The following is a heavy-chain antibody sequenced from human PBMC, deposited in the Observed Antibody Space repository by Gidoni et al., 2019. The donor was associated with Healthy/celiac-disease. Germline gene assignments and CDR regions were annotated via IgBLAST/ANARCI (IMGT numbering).Heavy chain of an antibody. CDR3: ARALYGSGTRSSSFGY. V-gene: IGHV1-46*01. J-gene: IGHJ4*02. CDR1: EYTFTSYY. CDR2: INPSGGST. Sequence: QVQLVQSGAEVKKPGSSVTVSCNASEYTFTSYYMPWVRQAPGQGLEWMGIINPSGGSTSYAQKFQGRVTMTRDTSTSTVYMELSSLRSEDTAVYYCARALYGSGTRSSSFGYWGQGTLVTVSS. D-gene: IGHD3-10*01.